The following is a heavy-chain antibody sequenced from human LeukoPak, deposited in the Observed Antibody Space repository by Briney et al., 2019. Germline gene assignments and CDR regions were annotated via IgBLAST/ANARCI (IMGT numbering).Heavy chain of an antibody. V-gene: IGHV4-59*01. Sequence: PSETLSLTCTVSGGSISSYYWSWIRQPPGKGLEWIGYIYYSGSTNYNPSLKSRVTISVDTSKNQFSLKLSSVTAADTAVYYCARDRGPTIEMATVSEFDAFDIWGQGTMVTVSS. CDR2: IYYSGST. CDR3: ARDRGPTIEMATVSEFDAFDI. D-gene: IGHD5-24*01. J-gene: IGHJ3*02. CDR1: GGSISSYY.